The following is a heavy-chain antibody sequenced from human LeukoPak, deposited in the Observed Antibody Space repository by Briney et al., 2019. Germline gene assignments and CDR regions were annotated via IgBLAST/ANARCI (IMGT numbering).Heavy chain of an antibody. Sequence: PGGSLRLSCAASGFTFSSYWMSWVRQAPGKGLEWVANIKQDGSEKYYVDSVKGRFTISRDNAKNSLYLQMNSLRAEDTAVYYCASPSGGNWFDPWGQGTLVTVSS. CDR3: ASPSGGNWFDP. V-gene: IGHV3-7*01. CDR1: GFTFSSYW. D-gene: IGHD2-15*01. J-gene: IGHJ5*02. CDR2: IKQDGSEK.